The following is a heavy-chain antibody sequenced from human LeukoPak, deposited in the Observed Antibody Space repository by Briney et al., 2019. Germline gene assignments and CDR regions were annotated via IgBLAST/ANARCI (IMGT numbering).Heavy chain of an antibody. Sequence: SQTLSLTCTVSGGSISSGDYYWSWIRQPPGKGLEWIGYIYYSGSTYYNPSLKSRVTISVDTSKNQFSLKLTSVTAADTAVYFCTRGERGTVAPHYYYYYYMDVWGKGTTVTVSS. J-gene: IGHJ6*03. CDR2: IYYSGST. CDR1: GGSISSGDYY. D-gene: IGHD1/OR15-1a*01. CDR3: TRGERGTVAPHYYYYYYMDV. V-gene: IGHV4-30-4*01.